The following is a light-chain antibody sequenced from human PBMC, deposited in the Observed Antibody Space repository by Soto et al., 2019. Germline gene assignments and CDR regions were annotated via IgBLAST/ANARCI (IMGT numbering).Light chain of an antibody. V-gene: IGKV3-15*01. CDR3: QQCNKWPST. CDR2: GTS. J-gene: IGKJ1*01. CDR1: QSVTTN. Sequence: EVVMTQSPASLSVSPGERATLSCRASQSVTTNLAWYQQKPGQAPRLLIYGTSNRAAGVPARYSGSRSGTDFTLTISSLQSEDFAVYYCQQCNKWPSTFGQGTKVDIK.